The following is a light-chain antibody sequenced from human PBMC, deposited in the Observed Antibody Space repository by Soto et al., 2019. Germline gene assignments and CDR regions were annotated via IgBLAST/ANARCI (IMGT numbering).Light chain of an antibody. V-gene: IGKV1-9*01. Sequence: DIQLTQSPSVLSASVGDRVTITCRASQGVGTSVAWYQQKSGEAPKLLIYAASTLQSGVPSKFSGRGSGTEFTLTITSLQPEDFATYYCPHVYDFPQPFGPGTKIEVK. CDR2: AAS. CDR3: PHVYDFPQP. J-gene: IGKJ3*01. CDR1: QGVGTS.